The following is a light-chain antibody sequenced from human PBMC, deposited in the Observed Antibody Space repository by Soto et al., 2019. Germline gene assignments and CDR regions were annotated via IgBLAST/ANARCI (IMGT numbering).Light chain of an antibody. CDR1: QTVSSY. J-gene: IGKJ5*01. Sequence: ENVLTQSPGTLSSSPWERATLSCRASQTVSSYLTWDQQRPGQAPRLLIYGASTRATGIPDRFSGSGSGTDFTLTISRLEHEDFALYYCQQYGTSPLTFGQGTRLEI. V-gene: IGKV3-20*01. CDR2: GAS. CDR3: QQYGTSPLT.